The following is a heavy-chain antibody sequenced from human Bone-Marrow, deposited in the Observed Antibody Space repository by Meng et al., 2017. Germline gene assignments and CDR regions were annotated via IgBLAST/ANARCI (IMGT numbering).Heavy chain of an antibody. D-gene: IGHD6-19*01. CDR1: GFTFSSYA. CDR2: ISGSGGST. V-gene: IGHV3-23*01. Sequence: GESLKISCAASGFTFSSYAMSWVRQAPGKGLEWVSAISGSGGSTYYADSVKGRFTISRDTSKNTLYLQMNSLRAEDTAVYYCAKDQHSLSGWYFFPFGYWGQGTLVTVSS. J-gene: IGHJ4*02. CDR3: AKDQHSLSGWYFFPFGY.